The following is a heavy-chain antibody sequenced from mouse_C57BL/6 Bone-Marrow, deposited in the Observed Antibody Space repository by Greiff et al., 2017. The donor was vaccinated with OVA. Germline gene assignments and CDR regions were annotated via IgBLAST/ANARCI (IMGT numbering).Heavy chain of an antibody. CDR2: IHPNSGST. V-gene: IGHV1-64*01. J-gene: IGHJ2*01. CDR3: ARDYGSSLDY. CDR1: CFSFTTSL. Sequence: HVPLQPPLSVLLLPVPSVTFSFYASCFSFTTSLLPWFMQRPCPVLVWIGMIHPNSGSTNYNEKFKSKATLTVDKSSSTAYMQLSSLTSEDSAVYYCARDYGSSLDYWGQGTTLTVSS. D-gene: IGHD1-1*01.